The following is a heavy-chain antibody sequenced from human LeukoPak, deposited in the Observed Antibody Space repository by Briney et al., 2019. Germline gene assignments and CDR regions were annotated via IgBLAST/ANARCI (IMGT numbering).Heavy chain of an antibody. V-gene: IGHV1-69*13. J-gene: IGHJ6*03. CDR2: IIPIFGTA. Sequence: ASVKVSCKASGGTFSSYAISWVRQAPGQGLEWMGGIIPIFGTANYAQKFQGRVTITADESTSTAYMELSSLRSEDTAVYYCARGGSLEWLFGYYYYYMDVWGKGTTVTVSS. D-gene: IGHD3-3*01. CDR3: ARGGSLEWLFGYYYYYMDV. CDR1: GGTFSSYA.